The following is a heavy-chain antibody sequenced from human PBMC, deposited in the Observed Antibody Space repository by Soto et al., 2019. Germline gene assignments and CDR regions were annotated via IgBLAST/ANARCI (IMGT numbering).Heavy chain of an antibody. CDR3: ARDCYVNYYHGMDV. D-gene: IGHD2-15*01. J-gene: IGHJ6*02. CDR1: GYTFTSYG. V-gene: IGHV1-18*01. CDR2: ISAYNGKT. Sequence: QVQLVQSGGEVKKPGASVKLSCTASGYTFTSYGISWVRQAPGQGLEWMGWISAYNGKTNYAQNVQGRVTMTTDTSTRTAYMDLRSLRSDDTAVYYCARDCYVNYYHGMDVWGQGTTVTVSS.